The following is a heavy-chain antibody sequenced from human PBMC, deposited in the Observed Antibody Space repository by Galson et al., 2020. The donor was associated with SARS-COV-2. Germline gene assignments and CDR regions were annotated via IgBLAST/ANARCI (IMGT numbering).Heavy chain of an antibody. CDR1: GFTFSSYA. CDR2: ISGTGGST. J-gene: IGHJ4*02. Sequence: GGSLRLSCAASGFTFSSYAMSWVRQAPGKGLEWVSAISGTGGSTYYADSVKGRFTISRDNSKNTLYLKMNSLRAEDTAVYYCASNRGYSGYDYVLDYWGQGTLVTVSS. D-gene: IGHD5-12*01. V-gene: IGHV3-23*01. CDR3: ASNRGYSGYDYVLDY.